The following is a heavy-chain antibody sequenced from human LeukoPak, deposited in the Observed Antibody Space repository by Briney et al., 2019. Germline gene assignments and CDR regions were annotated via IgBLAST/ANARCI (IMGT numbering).Heavy chain of an antibody. CDR1: GDSVSSNSAA. Sequence: SQTLSLTCAISGDSVSSNSAAWNWVRQSPSRGLEWLGRTYYRSQWYYDYAISVKSRITINPDTSKNQFSLQLNSVTPEDTAVYYCARATRSGNYFGAFDIWGPGTMVTVSS. CDR2: TYYRSQWYY. J-gene: IGHJ3*02. V-gene: IGHV6-1*01. D-gene: IGHD1-26*01. CDR3: ARATRSGNYFGAFDI.